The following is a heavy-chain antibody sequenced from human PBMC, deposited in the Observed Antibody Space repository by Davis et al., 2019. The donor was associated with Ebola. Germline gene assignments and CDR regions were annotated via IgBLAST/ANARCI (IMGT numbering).Heavy chain of an antibody. V-gene: IGHV3-23*01. CDR1: GFTVSSNY. Sequence: PGGSLRLSCAASGFTVSSNYMSWVRQAPGKGLEWVSAMSGSGGSTYYADSVKGRFTISRDNSKNTLYLQLNSLRPEDTAVYYCAKDRGSILTGYSHWGQGTLVTVSS. J-gene: IGHJ4*02. D-gene: IGHD3-9*01. CDR2: MSGSGGST. CDR3: AKDRGSILTGYSH.